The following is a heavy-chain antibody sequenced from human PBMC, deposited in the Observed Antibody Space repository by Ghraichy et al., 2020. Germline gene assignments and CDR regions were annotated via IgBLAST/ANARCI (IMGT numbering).Heavy chain of an antibody. V-gene: IGHV3-7*04. CDR3: ARARGAFDI. D-gene: IGHD3-16*01. Sequence: LSLTCAASGFTFSSYWMSWVRQAPGKGLEWVANIKRDGSEKYYVDSVKGRFTISRDNAKNLLYLQMNSLRVEDTAVYYCARARGAFDIWGQGTMVTVSS. CDR2: IKRDGSEK. CDR1: GFTFSSYW. J-gene: IGHJ3*02.